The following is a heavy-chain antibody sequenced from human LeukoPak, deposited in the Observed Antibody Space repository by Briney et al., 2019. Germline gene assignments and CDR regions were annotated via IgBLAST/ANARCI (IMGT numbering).Heavy chain of an antibody. CDR1: AASIRNYY. J-gene: IGHJ4*02. CDR3: ASPRSGYRYTFDY. D-gene: IGHD3-22*01. CDR2: ISTSGST. Sequence: SSETLSLTCAVSAASIRNYYWSWIRQAPGKGLEWIGYISTSGSTNYNPSLKSRVSISLDTSKNRFSLNLNFVTAADTAVYYCASPRSGYRYTFDYWGQGALVTVSS. V-gene: IGHV4-4*09.